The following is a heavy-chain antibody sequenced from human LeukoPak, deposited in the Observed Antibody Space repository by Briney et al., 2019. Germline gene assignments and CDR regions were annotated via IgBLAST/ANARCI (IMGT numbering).Heavy chain of an antibody. V-gene: IGHV4-59*12. J-gene: IGHJ5*02. CDR1: GGSISSYY. CDR3: ARTEAFCSDTSCSNWFDP. D-gene: IGHD2-2*01. Sequence: PSETLSLTCTVSGGSISSYYWSWIRQPPGKGLEWIGHIYGSGSTNYNPSLKSRVTLSVDTSKNQFSLKLSSVTAADTAVYYCARTEAFCSDTSCSNWFDPWGQGTLVTVSS. CDR2: IYGSGST.